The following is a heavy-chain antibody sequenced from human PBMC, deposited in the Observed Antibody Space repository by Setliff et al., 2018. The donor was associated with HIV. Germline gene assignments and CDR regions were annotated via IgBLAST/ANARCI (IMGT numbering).Heavy chain of an antibody. CDR1: GVTVSKNY. CDR2: IRSKAYGGTT. D-gene: IGHD5-18*01. Sequence: PGGSLRLSCAASGVTVSKNYMSWVRQAPGKGLEWVGFIRSKAYGGTTEYAASVKDRFTVSRDDSKSIAYLQINSLKTEDTAVYYCTRDKGYAFDIWGQGTMVTVSS. J-gene: IGHJ3*02. V-gene: IGHV3-49*04. CDR3: TRDKGYAFDI.